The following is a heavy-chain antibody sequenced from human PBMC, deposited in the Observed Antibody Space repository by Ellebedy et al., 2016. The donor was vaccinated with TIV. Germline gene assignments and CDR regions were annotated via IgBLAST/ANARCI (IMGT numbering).Heavy chain of an antibody. D-gene: IGHD1-7*01. J-gene: IGHJ6*03. V-gene: IGHV4-34*01. CDR2: INHSGST. CDR3: ARENYSNNDYYYYYMDV. CDR1: GGSFSGYY. Sequence: SETLSLXXAVYGGSFSGYYWSWIRQPPGKGLEWIGEINHSGSTNYNPSLKSRVTISVDTSKNQFSLKLSSVTAADTAVYYCARENYSNNDYYYYYMDVWGKGTTVTVSS.